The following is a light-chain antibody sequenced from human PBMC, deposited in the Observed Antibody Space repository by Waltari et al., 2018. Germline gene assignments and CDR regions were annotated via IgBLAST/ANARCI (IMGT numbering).Light chain of an antibody. CDR1: SSNIGTNT. CDR3: AAWDDRLNGLYV. CDR2: GNN. Sequence: QSVLTQPPSVSGTPGQRVTISCSGSSSNIGTNTVDWYQHLPGSAPNLLIYGNNQWPSGVPDRFSGSKSGTSASLAISGLQSEDEADYYCAAWDDRLNGLYVFGAGTKVTIL. V-gene: IGLV1-44*01. J-gene: IGLJ1*01.